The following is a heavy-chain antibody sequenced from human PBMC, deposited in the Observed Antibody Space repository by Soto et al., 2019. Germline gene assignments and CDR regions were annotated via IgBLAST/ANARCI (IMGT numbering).Heavy chain of an antibody. D-gene: IGHD3-22*01. V-gene: IGHV1-18*01. CDR1: GYTFTSYG. CDR2: ISAYNGNT. CDR3: ARLRYYYDSSGYPSDY. J-gene: IGHJ4*02. Sequence: GASVKVSCKASGYTFTSYGINWLRQAPGQGLEWMGWISAYNGNTNYAQNLQGRVTMTTDTSTSTAYMELRSLRSDDTAVYYGARLRYYYDSSGYPSDYWGQGTLVTVSS.